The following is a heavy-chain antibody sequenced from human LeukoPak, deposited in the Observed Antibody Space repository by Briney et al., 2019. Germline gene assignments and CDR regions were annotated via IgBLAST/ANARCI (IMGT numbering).Heavy chain of an antibody. CDR1: GFTFSSYA. D-gene: IGHD3-3*01. V-gene: IGHV3-23*01. CDR3: AKHLRFLEWLLSALDY. Sequence: GGSLRLSCAASGFTFSSYAMSWVRQAPGKGLEWVSAISGSGGSTYYADSVKGRFTISRDNSKNTLYLQMNSLRAEDTAVYYGAKHLRFLEWLLSALDYWGQGTLVTVSS. J-gene: IGHJ4*02. CDR2: ISGSGGST.